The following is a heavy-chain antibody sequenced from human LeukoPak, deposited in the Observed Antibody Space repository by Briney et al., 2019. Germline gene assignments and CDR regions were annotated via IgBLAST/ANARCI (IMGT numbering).Heavy chain of an antibody. CDR3: ARDLRAVAGTPTLFDY. D-gene: IGHD6-19*01. J-gene: IGHJ4*02. CDR2: ISAYNGNT. V-gene: IGHV1-18*01. Sequence: AAVKVSCKASGYTFTSYGISWVRQAPGQGLEWMGWISAYNGNTNYAQRLQGRVTMTTDISTSTAYMEVRSLRSDDTAVYYCARDLRAVAGTPTLFDYWGQGTLVTVSS. CDR1: GYTFTSYG.